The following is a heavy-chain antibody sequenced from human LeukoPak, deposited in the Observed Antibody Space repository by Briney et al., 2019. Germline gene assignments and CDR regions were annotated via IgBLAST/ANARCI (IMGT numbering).Heavy chain of an antibody. CDR3: ASSRDGYNLNDY. CDR1: GGSISSSSYY. D-gene: IGHD5-24*01. V-gene: IGHV4-39*07. J-gene: IGHJ4*02. Sequence: SETLSLTCTVSGGSISSSSYYWGWICQPPGKGLDWVGSIYYSGSTYYNPSLKSRVTISVDTSKNQFSLKLSSVTAADTAVYYCASSRDGYNLNDYWGQGTLVTVSS. CDR2: IYYSGST.